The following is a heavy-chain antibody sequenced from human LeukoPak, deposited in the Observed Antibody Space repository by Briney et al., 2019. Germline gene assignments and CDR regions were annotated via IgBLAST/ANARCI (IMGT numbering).Heavy chain of an antibody. CDR2: IYTSGST. J-gene: IGHJ6*02. D-gene: IGHD3-10*01. CDR1: GGSLSSYY. CDR3: ARYGSGKGMDV. Sequence: SETLSLTRTVSGGSLSSYYWSWLRQPAGKGLEWIGRIYTSGSTNYNPSLKSRVTMSVDTSKNQFSLKLSSVTAADTAVYYCARYGSGKGMDVWGQGTTVTVSS. V-gene: IGHV4-4*07.